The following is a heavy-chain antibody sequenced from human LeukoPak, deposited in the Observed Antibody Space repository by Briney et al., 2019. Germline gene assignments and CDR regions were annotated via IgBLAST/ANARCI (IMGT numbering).Heavy chain of an antibody. CDR3: ARDPYSGNYGNYYYYYMDV. D-gene: IGHD1-26*01. Sequence: PGGSLRLSCAASGFTVSSNYMSWVRQAPGKGLEWVSVIYSGGGTYYAGSVKGRFTISRDNSKNTLYLQMNSLRAEDTAVYYCARDPYSGNYGNYYYYYMDVWGKGTTVTISS. J-gene: IGHJ6*03. CDR2: IYSGGGT. V-gene: IGHV3-53*01. CDR1: GFTVSSNY.